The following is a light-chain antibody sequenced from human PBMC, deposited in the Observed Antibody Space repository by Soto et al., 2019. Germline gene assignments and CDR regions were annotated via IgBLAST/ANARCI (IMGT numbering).Light chain of an antibody. Sequence: DIQITQSPSSLSASVGDRVSITFRASQGITNYLNWYQQKLGQAPRLLISAASTLESGVPSRFSGSGSETDFTLTITSLQPEDFATYYCQQGHTFPWTFGQGTKVDIK. CDR3: QQGHTFPWT. CDR2: AAS. V-gene: IGKV1-39*01. CDR1: QGITNY. J-gene: IGKJ1*01.